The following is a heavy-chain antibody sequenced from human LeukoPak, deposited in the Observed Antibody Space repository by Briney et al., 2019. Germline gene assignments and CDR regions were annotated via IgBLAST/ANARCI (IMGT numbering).Heavy chain of an antibody. CDR1: GFTFSDST. D-gene: IGHD1-26*01. CDR2: IRNKAYSYAT. V-gene: IGHV3-73*01. CDR3: ALGVSGATVSDC. Sequence: GGSLKLSRAASGFTFSDSTVHWVRQAPGKGLEWVGRIRNKAYSYATAYAASLRGRFTISRDDSRHTASLQMNSLTTEETAVYYCALGVSGATVSDCWGQGTLVTVSS. J-gene: IGHJ4*02.